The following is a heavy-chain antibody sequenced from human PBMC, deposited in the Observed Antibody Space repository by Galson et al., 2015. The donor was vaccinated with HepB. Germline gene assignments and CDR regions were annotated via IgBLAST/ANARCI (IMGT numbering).Heavy chain of an antibody. CDR3: AKVRGRYCSSTSCYGDPYFDY. CDR1: GFTFNNYA. CDR2: ISYDGRNQ. D-gene: IGHD2-2*01. V-gene: IGHV3-30*18. J-gene: IGHJ4*02. Sequence: SLRLSCAASGFTFNNYAMHWVRQAPGKGLEWVAVISYDGRNQYYADSVKGRFTISRDNSKDTLYLQMNSLRVEDTALYYCAKVRGRYCSSTSCYGDPYFDYWGQGTLVTVSS.